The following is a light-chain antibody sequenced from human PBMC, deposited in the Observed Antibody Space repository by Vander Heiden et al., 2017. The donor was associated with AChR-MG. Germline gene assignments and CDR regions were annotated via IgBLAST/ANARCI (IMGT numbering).Light chain of an antibody. CDR2: DAS. CDR3: QQRCNWPPGYT. V-gene: IGKV3-11*01. Sequence: IVLTQSPATLSLSPGERATLSCRASQSVSSYLAWYQQKPGQAPRLLIYDASNRATGIPARFSGSGSGTDFTLTISSLEPEDFAVYYCQQRCNWPPGYTFGQGTKLEIK. CDR1: QSVSSY. J-gene: IGKJ2*01.